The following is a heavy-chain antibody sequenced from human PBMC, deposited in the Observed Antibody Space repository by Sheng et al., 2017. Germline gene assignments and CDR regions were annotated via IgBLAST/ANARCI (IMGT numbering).Heavy chain of an antibody. J-gene: IGHJ5*02. CDR1: GDTFPGYF. D-gene: IGHD1-26*01. CDR3: RAKDRCGTQKLDP. Sequence: QLLQSGGEVKRPGDSVKVSCKASGDTFPGYFLHWVRQAPGQGLEWMGWLKPTTGDSNYAYKFRGRVTMTTDTSINTAYLDLTRLTSDDTAVYYCRAKDRCGTQKLDPWGQGTLVTV. CDR2: LKPTTGDS. V-gene: IGHV1-2*02.